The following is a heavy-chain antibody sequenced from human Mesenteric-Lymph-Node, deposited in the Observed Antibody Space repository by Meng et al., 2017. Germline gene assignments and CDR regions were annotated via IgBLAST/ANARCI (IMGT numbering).Heavy chain of an antibody. CDR1: GFTFSSYS. V-gene: IGHV3-21*04. CDR2: ISSSSSYI. CDR3: AKSAAATDHYFDY. J-gene: IGHJ4*02. Sequence: GGSLRPSCAASGFTFSSYSMNWVRQAPGKGLEWVSSISSSSSYIYYADSVKGRFTISRDNSKNTVYLQMTSLRAEDTAVYYCAKSAAATDHYFDYWGQGALVTVSS. D-gene: IGHD2-15*01.